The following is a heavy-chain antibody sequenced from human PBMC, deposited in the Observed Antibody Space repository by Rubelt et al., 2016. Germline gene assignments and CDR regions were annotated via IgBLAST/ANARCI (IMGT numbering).Heavy chain of an antibody. J-gene: IGHJ4*02. CDR1: GFTFSNYG. D-gene: IGHD6-6*01. CDR2: INGDGSST. Sequence: EVHLLESGGGLVQPGGSLRLSCAASGFTFSNYGMTWVRQPPGKGLEWVSDINGDGSSTNYADSVKGRFTISRDNARNTLYLQSNSLRADDTAVYYCARGGEYSSSPFDYWGQGTLVTVSS. CDR3: ARGGEYSSSPFDY. V-gene: IGHV3-74*02.